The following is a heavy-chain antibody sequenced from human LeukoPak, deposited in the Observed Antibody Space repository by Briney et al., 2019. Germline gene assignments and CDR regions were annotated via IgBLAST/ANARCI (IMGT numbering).Heavy chain of an antibody. V-gene: IGHV4-39*01. J-gene: IGHJ4*02. CDR2: IYYTGST. D-gene: IGHD3-9*01. CDR1: GGSGDSVSSSTYY. Sequence: SGTLSLTCTVSGGSGDSVSSSTYYWGWIRQPPGKGLEWIGNIYYTGSTYYNPSLKSRVTMSVDTSKNQFSLKVSSVTAADTAVYYCARLSKGRYFDYIFDYWGQGTLVTVSS. CDR3: ARLSKGRYFDYIFDY.